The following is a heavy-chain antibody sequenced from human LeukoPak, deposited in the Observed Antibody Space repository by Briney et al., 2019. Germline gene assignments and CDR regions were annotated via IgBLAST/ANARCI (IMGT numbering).Heavy chain of an antibody. J-gene: IGHJ5*02. CDR3: AKSLGMVRGVIGDNWFDP. D-gene: IGHD3-10*01. CDR1: GFTFSSYA. V-gene: IGHV3-23*01. CDR2: ISGSGGST. Sequence: PGGSLRLSCAASGFTFSSYAMSWVRQAPGKGLEWVSAISGSGGSTYYADSVKGRFTISRDNSKNTLYLQMNRVRAEDTAVYYCAKSLGMVRGVIGDNWFDPWGQGTLVTVSS.